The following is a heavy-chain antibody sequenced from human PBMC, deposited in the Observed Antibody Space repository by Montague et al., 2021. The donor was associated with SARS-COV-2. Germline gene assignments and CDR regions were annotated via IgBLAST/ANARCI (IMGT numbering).Heavy chain of an antibody. J-gene: IGHJ3*02. CDR1: GGSISSYY. D-gene: IGHD3-3*01. Sequence: SETLSLTCAVSGGSISSYYWSWIRQPPGKGLEWIGDVDHSGSTNYNPSLKSRLSIPVDTSKNQFSLKLNSVSAADTAVYYCARGQGTIFGILMRHPAAGALDSWGQGTLVTVSS. CDR3: ARGQGTIFGILMRHPAAGALDS. V-gene: IGHV4-34*01. CDR2: VDHSGST.